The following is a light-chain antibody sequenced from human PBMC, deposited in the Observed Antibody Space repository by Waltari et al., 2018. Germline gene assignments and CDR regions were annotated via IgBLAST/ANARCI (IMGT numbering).Light chain of an antibody. CDR3: SSYAGSNNLL. V-gene: IGLV2-8*01. CDR1: ISDLGGTRD. J-gene: IGLJ3*02. CDR2: EVS. Sequence: QSALTQPPSASGSPGQSVTIPCTGTISDLGGTRDLSWSQQHPGTAPKLIIYEVSKRPSRVPDRFSGSKSGNTASLTVSGLQADDEADYYCSSYAGSNNLLFGGGTKLTVL.